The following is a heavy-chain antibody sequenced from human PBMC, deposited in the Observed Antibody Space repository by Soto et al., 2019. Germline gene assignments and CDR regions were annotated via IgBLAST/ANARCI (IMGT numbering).Heavy chain of an antibody. V-gene: IGHV3-23*01. CDR3: AKDPNGDHIGAFDM. Sequence: EVQLLESGGGLVQPGGSLRLSCAASGLTFSNYALTWVRQAPGKGLEWVSAISGSGVRTEYADSVKGRFTISRDNSKNTLYLQMNSLRAEHTAVYYCAKDPNGDHIGAFDMWGQGTMVTISS. J-gene: IGHJ3*02. D-gene: IGHD4-17*01. CDR2: ISGSGVRT. CDR1: GLTFSNYA.